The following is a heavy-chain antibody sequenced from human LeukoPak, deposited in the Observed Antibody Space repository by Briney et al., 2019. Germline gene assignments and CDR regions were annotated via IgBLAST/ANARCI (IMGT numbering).Heavy chain of an antibody. D-gene: IGHD5-18*01. V-gene: IGHV1-3*04. CDR1: GYTFTSYA. J-gene: IGHJ3*01. CDR3: ARDVSDSYGSPV. Sequence: ASVKVSCKASGYTFTSYAMHWVRQAPGQRLEWMGWISTGNGNTKYSQKFQGRVTITRDTSASTAYMDLGSLRSEDTAVYYCARDVSDSYGSPVWGQGTRVTVSS. CDR2: ISTGNGNT.